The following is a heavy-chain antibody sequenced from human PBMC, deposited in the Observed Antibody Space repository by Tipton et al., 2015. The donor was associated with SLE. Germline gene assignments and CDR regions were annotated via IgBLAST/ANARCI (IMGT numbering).Heavy chain of an antibody. CDR1: GGSFSGYY. D-gene: IGHD5-18*01. J-gene: IGHJ3*02. V-gene: IGHV3-49*04. Sequence: LTCAVYGGSFSGYYCSWVRQAPGKGLEWVGFIRSKAHGGTTEYAASVKGRFTISRDDSKSIAYLQMNSLKTEDTAVYYCTRGWIRMRIDAFDIWGQGTMVTVSS. CDR3: TRGWIRMRIDAFDI. CDR2: IRSKAHGGTT.